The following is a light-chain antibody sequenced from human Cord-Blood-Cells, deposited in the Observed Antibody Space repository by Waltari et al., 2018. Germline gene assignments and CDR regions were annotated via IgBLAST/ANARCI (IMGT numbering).Light chain of an antibody. CDR2: AAS. V-gene: IGKV1-9*01. CDR1: QGISSY. Sequence: DIQLTQSPSFLSVSVGDRVTITCRASQGISSYLAWYQQKPGKAPKLLIYAASTLQSGVPSRLSGSGSGTEFTLTISSLQPEDFATYYCQQLNSYPVTFGQGTKVEIK. CDR3: QQLNSYPVT. J-gene: IGKJ1*01.